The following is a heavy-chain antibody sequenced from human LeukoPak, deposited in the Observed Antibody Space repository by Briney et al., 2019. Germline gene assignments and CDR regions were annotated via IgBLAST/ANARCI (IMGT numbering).Heavy chain of an antibody. CDR3: ARSLTTSGYAPQEFDS. CDR2: IYSRGTN. D-gene: IGHD5-12*01. CDR1: GVSITSSDYY. Sequence: SETLSLTCNVSGVSITSSDYYWGWIRQPPGKGLEWIVSIYSRGTNYYNPSLKSRVTISVDTSRNQVSLKMSSVTAADTAVYYCARSLTTSGYAPQEFDSWGQGTLVTVSS. J-gene: IGHJ4*02. V-gene: IGHV4-39*01.